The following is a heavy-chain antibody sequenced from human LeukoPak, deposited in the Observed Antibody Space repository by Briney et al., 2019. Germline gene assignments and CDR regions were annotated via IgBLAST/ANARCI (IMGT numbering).Heavy chain of an antibody. Sequence: GRSLRLSCAASGFTFSSYGMHWVRQAPGKGLEWVGVIWYDGSNKYYADSVKGRFTISRDNSKNTLYLQMNSLRAEDTAVYYCAKDADFWSGYYGIDYWGQGTLVTVSS. J-gene: IGHJ4*02. CDR1: GFTFSSYG. CDR3: AKDADFWSGYYGIDY. D-gene: IGHD3-3*01. CDR2: IWYDGSNK. V-gene: IGHV3-33*06.